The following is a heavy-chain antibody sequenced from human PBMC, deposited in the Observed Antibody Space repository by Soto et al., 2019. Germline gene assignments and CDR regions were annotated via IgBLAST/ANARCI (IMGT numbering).Heavy chain of an antibody. V-gene: IGHV4-30-4*01. Sequence: SETLSLTCTVSGGSISSGDYYWSWIRQPPGKGLEWIGYIYYSGSTYYNPSLKSRVTISVDTSKNQFSLKLSSVTAADTAMYFCARQKLDVPAFFDYWGQGILVTVS. CDR1: GGSISSGDYY. J-gene: IGHJ4*02. CDR2: IYYSGST. D-gene: IGHD4-4*01. CDR3: ARQKLDVPAFFDY.